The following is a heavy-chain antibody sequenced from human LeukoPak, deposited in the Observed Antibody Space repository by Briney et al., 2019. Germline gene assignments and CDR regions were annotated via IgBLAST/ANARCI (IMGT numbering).Heavy chain of an antibody. J-gene: IGHJ3*02. V-gene: IGHV3-30*02. CDR3: AKVSLNMVNDAFDI. Sequence: GGSLRLSCAASGFTFSSYGMHWVRQAPDKGLEWVAFIRYDGSREYYADSVKGRFTISRDNSKNTLYLQMNSLRAEDTAMYYCAKVSLNMVNDAFDIWGQGTMVSVSS. CDR1: GFTFSSYG. CDR2: IRYDGSRE. D-gene: IGHD4/OR15-4a*01.